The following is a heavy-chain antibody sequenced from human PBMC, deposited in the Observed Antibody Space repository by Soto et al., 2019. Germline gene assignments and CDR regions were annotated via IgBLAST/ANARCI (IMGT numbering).Heavy chain of an antibody. CDR1: GGSISSGDYY. J-gene: IGHJ4*02. V-gene: IGHV4-31*03. Sequence: SETLSLTCTVSGGSISSGDYYWSWIRQHPGKGLEWIGYIYYTGSTYYNPSLKSRVTISVDTSKNQFSLKVSSVTAADTAVYYCARVPFYGDYGRYFNYWGQGTLVTVSS. CDR2: IYYTGST. D-gene: IGHD4-17*01. CDR3: ARVPFYGDYGRYFNY.